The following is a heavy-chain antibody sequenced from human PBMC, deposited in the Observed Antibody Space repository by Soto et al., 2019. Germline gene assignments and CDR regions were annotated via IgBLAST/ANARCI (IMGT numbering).Heavy chain of an antibody. CDR1: GYTFTSYG. D-gene: IGHD3-9*01. CDR2: ISAYNGNT. CDR3: ARDIDPQYYDILTGEDYYYYYGMDV. Sequence: ASVKVSCKASGYTFTSYGISWVRQAPGQGLEWMGWISAYNGNTNYAQKLQGRVTMTTDTSTSTAYMELRSLRSDDTAVYYCARDIDPQYYDILTGEDYYYYYGMDVWGQGTTVTVSS. J-gene: IGHJ6*02. V-gene: IGHV1-18*01.